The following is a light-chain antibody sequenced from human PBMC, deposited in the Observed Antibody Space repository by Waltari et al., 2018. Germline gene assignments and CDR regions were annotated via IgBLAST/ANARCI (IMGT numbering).Light chain of an antibody. V-gene: IGKV3-20*01. CDR3: QQYGDSPPMYT. J-gene: IGKJ2*01. CDR2: GAS. Sequence: EIVLTQSPDTLSLSPGERATLSCRASQSVSSNYLAWYQQRAGQAPRLLISGASNRATGIPDKFSGSESGTDFTLTISSLEPEDFAVYFCQQYGDSPPMYTFGLGTKLEIK. CDR1: QSVSSNY.